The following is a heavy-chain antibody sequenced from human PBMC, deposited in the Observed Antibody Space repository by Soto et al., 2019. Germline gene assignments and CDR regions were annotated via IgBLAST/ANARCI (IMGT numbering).Heavy chain of an antibody. CDR3: AKDQRIGTNYYYYTMDV. Sequence: EVQLVESGGGLVQPGRSLRLSCAASGFTFDDYAMHWVRQGPGKGLEWVSGISWNSDNIVYADSVKGRFTISRDNAKNSLYLQMNSLRAEDTALYYCAKDQRIGTNYYYYTMDVWGQGTTVSVSS. CDR2: ISWNSDNI. J-gene: IGHJ6*02. V-gene: IGHV3-9*01. CDR1: GFTFDDYA. D-gene: IGHD2-21*01.